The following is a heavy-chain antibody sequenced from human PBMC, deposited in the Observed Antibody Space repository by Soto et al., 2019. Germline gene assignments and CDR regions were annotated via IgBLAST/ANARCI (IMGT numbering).Heavy chain of an antibody. Sequence: PSVKFSCKASGYTFTSYYMHWVRQAPGQWLEWMGIINPSGGSTSYAQKFQGRVTMTRDTSTSTVYMELSSLRSEDTAVYYCARDLSVVVAATFYYFDYWGQGTLVTVSS. V-gene: IGHV1-46*01. D-gene: IGHD2-15*01. CDR1: GYTFTSYY. CDR3: ARDLSVVVAATFYYFDY. J-gene: IGHJ4*02. CDR2: INPSGGST.